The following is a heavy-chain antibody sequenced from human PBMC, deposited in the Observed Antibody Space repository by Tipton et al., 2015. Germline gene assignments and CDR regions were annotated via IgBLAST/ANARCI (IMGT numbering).Heavy chain of an antibody. V-gene: IGHV4-59*01. J-gene: IGHJ4*02. CDR3: ARARGRHGGLFDS. D-gene: IGHD4-23*01. CDR2: IQYSGGT. Sequence: TLSLTCTVSSDSINKYYWSWIRQPPGKELQWIGYIQYSGGTNYNPSLESRVSMSVDTSKTQFSLEMRSVTATDTAVYYCARARGRHGGLFDSWGQGTLVIVSA. CDR1: SDSINKYY.